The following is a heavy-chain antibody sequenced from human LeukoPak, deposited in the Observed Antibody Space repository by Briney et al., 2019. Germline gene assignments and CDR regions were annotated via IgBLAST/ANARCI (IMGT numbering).Heavy chain of an antibody. CDR3: AKRRGLELLYYYYMDV. D-gene: IGHD1-7*01. CDR2: ISSSGSTI. V-gene: IGHV3-48*03. J-gene: IGHJ6*03. CDR1: GFTFSSYE. Sequence: GGSLRLSCAASGFTFSSYEMNWVRQAPGKGLEWVSYISSSGSTIYYADSVKGRFTISRDNAKNSLYLQMNSLRAENTAVYYCAKRRGLELLYYYYMDVWGKGTTVTVSS.